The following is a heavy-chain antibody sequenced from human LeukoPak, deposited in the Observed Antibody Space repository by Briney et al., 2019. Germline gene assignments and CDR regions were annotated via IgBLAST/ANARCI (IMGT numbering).Heavy chain of an antibody. CDR1: GGTFSSYA. Sequence: ASVKVSCKASGGTFSSYAISWVRQAPGQGLEWMGWISAYNGNTNYAQKLQGRVTMTTDTSTSTAYMELRSLRSDDTAVYYCARDLAAAATFDYWGQGTLVTVSS. J-gene: IGHJ4*02. V-gene: IGHV1-18*01. CDR3: ARDLAAAATFDY. CDR2: ISAYNGNT. D-gene: IGHD6-13*01.